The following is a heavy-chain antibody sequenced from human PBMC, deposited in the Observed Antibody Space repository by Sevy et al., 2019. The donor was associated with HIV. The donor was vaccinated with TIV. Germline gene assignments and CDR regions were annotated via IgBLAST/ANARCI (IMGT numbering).Heavy chain of an antibody. CDR3: ARAQQVTMLVVIGGLYFDF. D-gene: IGHD3-22*01. CDR2: IKQDMSEK. V-gene: IGHV3-7*01. CDR1: GFTFSSYW. J-gene: IGHJ4*02. Sequence: GGFLRLSCAASGFTFSSYWMTWVRQAPGKGLEWVANIKQDMSEKYYADSVKARFTISRDNARNSLYLQMESLRAEDTAVYNCARAQQVTMLVVIGGLYFDFWGQGTLVTVSS.